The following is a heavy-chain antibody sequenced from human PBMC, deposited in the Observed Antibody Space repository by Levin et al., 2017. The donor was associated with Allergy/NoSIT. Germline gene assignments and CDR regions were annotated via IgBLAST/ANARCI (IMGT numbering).Heavy chain of an antibody. CDR1: GYTFTGYY. Sequence: ASVKVSCKASGYTFTGYYIHWVRQAPGQGLEWMGRINPNSGDTKVEQKFQGRVTVTRDTSISTVYMELSRLTSDDTAVDYCARGITIYGGGYVYWGQGTLVTVSS. V-gene: IGHV1-2*06. D-gene: IGHD3-3*01. CDR2: INPNSGDT. CDR3: ARGITIYGGGYVY. J-gene: IGHJ4*02.